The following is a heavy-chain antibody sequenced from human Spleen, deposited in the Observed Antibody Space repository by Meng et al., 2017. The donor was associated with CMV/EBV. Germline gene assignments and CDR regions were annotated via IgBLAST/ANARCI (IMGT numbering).Heavy chain of an antibody. CDR3: ARGVIPRWGRHRFDP. CDR1: GGSFSGYD. V-gene: IGHV4-34*01. CDR2: ISHIGMT. D-gene: IGHD4-23*01. Sequence: SETLSLTCAVYGGSFSGYDWSWIRQPPGKGLEWIGEISHIGMTSYNPAIKSRATISVDTSKNQFSLKLNSVTAADTAVYYCARGVIPRWGRHRFDPWGQGTLVTVSS. J-gene: IGHJ5*02.